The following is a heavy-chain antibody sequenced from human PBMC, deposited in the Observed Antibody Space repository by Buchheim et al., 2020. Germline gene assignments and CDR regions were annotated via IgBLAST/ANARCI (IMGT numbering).Heavy chain of an antibody. CDR3: ARDEVGYSSGRYYYYYGMDV. V-gene: IGHV4-59*01. Sequence: QVQLQESGPGLVKPSETLSLTCTVSGGSISSYYWSWIRQPPGKGLEWIGYIYYSGSTNYNPSLKSRVTISVDTSKNQFSLKLSSVTAADTAVYYCARDEVGYSSGRYYYYYGMDVWGQGTT. CDR1: GGSISSYY. CDR2: IYYSGST. D-gene: IGHD6-19*01. J-gene: IGHJ6*02.